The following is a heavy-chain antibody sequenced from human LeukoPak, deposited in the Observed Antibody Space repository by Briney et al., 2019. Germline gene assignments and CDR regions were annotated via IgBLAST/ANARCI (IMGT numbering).Heavy chain of an antibody. CDR3: ARGGGAFCGTDCYRNFDY. Sequence: GGSLRLSCAVSGFTVSSNYMRWVRQAPGEGLEWVSVIYSGGSTYYADSVKGRFTISRDSSRDTLYLHMNSLRAEDTAVYYCARGGGAFCGTDCYRNFDYWGQGTLVTVSS. J-gene: IGHJ4*02. D-gene: IGHD2-21*02. CDR1: GFTVSSNY. CDR2: IYSGGST. V-gene: IGHV3-66*01.